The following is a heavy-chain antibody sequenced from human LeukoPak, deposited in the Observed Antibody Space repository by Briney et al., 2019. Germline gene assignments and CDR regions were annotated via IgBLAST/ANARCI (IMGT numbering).Heavy chain of an antibody. V-gene: IGHV3-30*18. CDR1: GFTFNSYS. D-gene: IGHD4-17*01. Sequence: GGSLRLPCAASGFTFNSYSMNWVRQAPGKGLEWVGIMSNSGENTFYGEAVKGRFTISRDNSQNTLYLQMNSLRPEDTAVYYCAKGGASVTRYVDYWGQGTLVTVSS. CDR3: AKGGASVTRYVDY. J-gene: IGHJ4*02. CDR2: MSNSGENT.